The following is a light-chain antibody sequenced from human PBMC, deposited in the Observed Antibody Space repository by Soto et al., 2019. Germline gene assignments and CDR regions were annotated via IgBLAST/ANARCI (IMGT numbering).Light chain of an antibody. CDR2: GAS. J-gene: IGKJ1*01. CDR3: QQYGGSPRT. CDR1: QSINNNY. Sequence: EILLTQYPGTLSLSPGERATLSCRASQSINNNYLAWNQQKRGQAPRLLIYGASSRATGIPDRFSGSGSGTDFTLTISRLEPEDFAVYYCQQYGGSPRTFGQGTKVEIK. V-gene: IGKV3-20*01.